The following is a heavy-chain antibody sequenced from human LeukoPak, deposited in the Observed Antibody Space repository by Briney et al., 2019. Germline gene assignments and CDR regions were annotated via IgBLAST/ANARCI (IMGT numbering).Heavy chain of an antibody. J-gene: IGHJ6*02. V-gene: IGHV3-30-3*01. CDR3: ARDVRMGV. Sequence: GRSLRLSCAASGFTFSSYAMHWVRQAPGKGLEWVAVISYDGSNKYYADSVKGRFTISRDNSKNTLYLQMNSLRAEDTAVYYRARDVRMGVWGQEATGTVSS. CDR1: GFTFSSYA. CDR2: ISYDGSNK.